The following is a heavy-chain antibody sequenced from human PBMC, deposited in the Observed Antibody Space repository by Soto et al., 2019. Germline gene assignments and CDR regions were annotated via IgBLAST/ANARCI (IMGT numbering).Heavy chain of an antibody. CDR2: INGAGDTR. D-gene: IGHD1-26*01. CDR3: AKDLRNSRSHRYFDL. J-gene: IGHJ2*01. CDR1: GFSFSSYA. V-gene: IGHV3-23*01. Sequence: GGSLRLSCAVSGFSFSSYAMTWVRQAPGKGLEWVSAINGAGDTRYYTNSVKGRFTILRDNSKNTLYLQMNSLGVEDTAVYYCAKDLRNSRSHRYFDLWGRGALVTVSS.